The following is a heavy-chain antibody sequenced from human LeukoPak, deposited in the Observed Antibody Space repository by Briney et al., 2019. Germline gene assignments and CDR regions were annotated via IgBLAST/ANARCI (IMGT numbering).Heavy chain of an antibody. Sequence: PSETLSLTCAVYGGSFSGYYWSWIRQPPGKGLEWIGEINHSGSTNYNPSLKSRVTISVDTPKNQFSLKLSSVTAADTAVYYCARHGGDSGVDAFDIWGLGTMVTVSS. CDR3: ARHGGDSGVDAFDI. CDR2: INHSGST. CDR1: GGSFSGYY. D-gene: IGHD4-23*01. V-gene: IGHV4-34*01. J-gene: IGHJ3*02.